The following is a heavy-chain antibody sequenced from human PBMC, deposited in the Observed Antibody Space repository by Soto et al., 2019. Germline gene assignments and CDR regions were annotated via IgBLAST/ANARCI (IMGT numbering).Heavy chain of an antibody. CDR1: GGTFSSYA. Sequence: QVQLVQSGAEVKKPGSSVKVSCKASGGTFSSYAISWVRQAPGQGLEWMGGIIPIFGTANYAQKFQGRVTSTADESPSPAYMELRSLRSEDTAVYYCARNAMDSSGYYRSWGQGTLVSVSS. CDR3: ARNAMDSSGYYRS. V-gene: IGHV1-69*01. D-gene: IGHD3-22*01. J-gene: IGHJ4*02. CDR2: IIPIFGTA.